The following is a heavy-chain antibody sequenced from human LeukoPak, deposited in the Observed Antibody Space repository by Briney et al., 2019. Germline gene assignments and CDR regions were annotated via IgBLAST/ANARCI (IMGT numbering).Heavy chain of an antibody. CDR1: GYTFTSYY. J-gene: IGHJ4*02. V-gene: IGHV1-46*01. CDR3: ARDHLYDSSGYFFDY. D-gene: IGHD3-22*01. CDR2: INPSGGST. Sequence: ASVEVSCKASGYTFTSYYMHWVRQAPGQGLEWMGIINPSGGSTSYAQKFQGRVTMTRDMSTSTVYMELSSLRSEDTAVYYCARDHLYDSSGYFFDYWGQGTLVTVSS.